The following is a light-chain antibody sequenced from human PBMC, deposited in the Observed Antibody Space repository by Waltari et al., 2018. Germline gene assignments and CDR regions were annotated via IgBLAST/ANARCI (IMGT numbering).Light chain of an antibody. CDR3: CSYGGSYTYV. V-gene: IGLV2-11*01. J-gene: IGLJ1*01. CDR1: SSDVGGYNY. CDR2: DVT. Sequence: QSALTQPRSVSGSPGQSVTTSCTGSSSDVGGYNYVSWYQQHPDQAPKLMIYDVTKRTSGLPDRFSASKSGNTASLTISGLQAEDEADYYCCSYGGSYTYVFGTGTKVTVL.